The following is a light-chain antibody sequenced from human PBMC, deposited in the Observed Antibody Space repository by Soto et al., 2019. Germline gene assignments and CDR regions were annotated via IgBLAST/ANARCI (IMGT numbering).Light chain of an antibody. CDR3: QQYGSSPIT. CDR2: GAS. CDR1: QSVSSR. Sequence: IVLTQSPGTLSLSPGKRATLSCRASQSVSSRLAWYQQKPGQAPRLLISGASSRATGIPDRFSGSGSATDFTLTISRLEPEDFALYYCQQYGSSPITFGQGTRLEIK. J-gene: IGKJ5*01. V-gene: IGKV3-20*01.